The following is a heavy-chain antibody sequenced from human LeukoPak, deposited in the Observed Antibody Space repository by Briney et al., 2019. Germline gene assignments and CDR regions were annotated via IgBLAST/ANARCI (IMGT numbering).Heavy chain of an antibody. CDR2: INPSGGST. V-gene: IGHV1-46*01. CDR1: GYTFISYY. CDR3: ARISKQYSSSWYSPVDY. D-gene: IGHD6-13*01. Sequence: ASVKVSCKASGYTFISYYMHWVRQAPGQGLEWMGIINPSGGSTSYAQKFQGRVTMTRDTSTSTVYMELSSLRSEDTAVYYCARISKQYSSSWYSPVDYWGQGTLVTVSS. J-gene: IGHJ4*02.